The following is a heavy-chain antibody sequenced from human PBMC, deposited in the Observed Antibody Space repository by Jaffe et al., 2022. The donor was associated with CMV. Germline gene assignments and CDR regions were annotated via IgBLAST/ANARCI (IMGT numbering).Heavy chain of an antibody. J-gene: IGHJ5*02. CDR1: GGSISSSSYY. CDR2: IYYSGST. CDR3: ARMGDYGDPNWFDP. D-gene: IGHD4-17*01. V-gene: IGHV4-39*01. Sequence: QLQLQESGPGLVKPSETLSLTCTVSGGSISSSSYYWGWIRQPPGKGLEWIGSIYYSGSTYYNPSLKSRVTISVDTSKNQFSLKLSSVTAADTAVYYCARMGDYGDPNWFDPWGQGTLVTVSS.